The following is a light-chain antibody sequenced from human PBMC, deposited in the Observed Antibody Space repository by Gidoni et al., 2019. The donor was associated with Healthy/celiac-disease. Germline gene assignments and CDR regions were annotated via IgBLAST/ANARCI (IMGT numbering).Light chain of an antibody. V-gene: IGKV1-39*01. CDR3: QQGYSTPPT. CDR2: AAS. J-gene: IGKJ4*01. CDR1: QSISSY. Sequence: DIQMTQSPSSLSASVGDRVTITCRASQSISSYLNWYQQKPGKTPKLLIYAASSLQSGVPSRFSGRGSGTDFTLTISSLPPEYFATYYCQQGYSTPPTFGGGTKVEIK.